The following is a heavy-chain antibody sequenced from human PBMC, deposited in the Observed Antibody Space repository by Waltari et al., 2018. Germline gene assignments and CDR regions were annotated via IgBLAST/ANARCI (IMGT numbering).Heavy chain of an antibody. Sequence: QVQLQESGPGLVKPSETLSLTCTVSGGSISSYYWSWIRQPPGKGLEWIGYIYYSGSTNYNPSLKSRVTISVDTSKNQFSLKLSSVTAADTAVYYCARDEGDCSGGSCYPYNWFDPWGQGTLVTVSS. V-gene: IGHV4-59*01. D-gene: IGHD2-15*01. CDR2: IYYSGST. CDR1: GGSISSYY. J-gene: IGHJ5*02. CDR3: ARDEGDCSGGSCYPYNWFDP.